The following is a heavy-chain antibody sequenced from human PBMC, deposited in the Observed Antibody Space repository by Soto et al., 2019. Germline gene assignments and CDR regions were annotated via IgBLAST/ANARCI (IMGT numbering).Heavy chain of an antibody. J-gene: IGHJ2*01. D-gene: IGHD5-12*01. CDR2: IIPIFGIE. V-gene: IGHV1-69*02. CDR1: GGTFSSSS. CDR3: ATEARVATLPWYFDL. Sequence: QVQLVQSGAEVKKPGSSVKVSCKASGGTFSSSSFAWVRQAPGQGLEWMGRIIPIFGIENHAQKFQGRVTLTADNSTRTAYIELRSPRSEDRATYYRATEARVATLPWYFDLCGRSTLVAVSS.